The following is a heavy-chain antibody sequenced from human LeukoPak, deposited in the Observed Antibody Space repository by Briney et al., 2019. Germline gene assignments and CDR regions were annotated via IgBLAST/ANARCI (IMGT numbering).Heavy chain of an antibody. CDR3: ARDQSTGYSSSWPGGYFDY. J-gene: IGHJ4*02. Sequence: AGGSLRLSCAASGFTFSSYAMHWVRQAPGKGLEWVAVISYDGSNKYYADSVKGRFTISRDNSKNTLYLQMNSLRAEDTAVYYCARDQSTGYSSSWPGGYFDYWGQGTLVTVSS. V-gene: IGHV3-30-3*01. D-gene: IGHD6-13*01. CDR1: GFTFSSYA. CDR2: ISYDGSNK.